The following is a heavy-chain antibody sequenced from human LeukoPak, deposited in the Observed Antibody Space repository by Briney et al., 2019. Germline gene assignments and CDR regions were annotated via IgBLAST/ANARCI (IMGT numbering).Heavy chain of an antibody. CDR2: INPNSGGT. CDR1: GYTFTGYY. CDR3: ARDNVRIAAAGLNNGYYYYYMDV. D-gene: IGHD6-13*01. J-gene: IGHJ6*03. V-gene: IGHV1-2*02. Sequence: ASVKVSCKASGYTFTGYYMHWVRQAPGQGLEWMGWINPNSGGTNYAQKFQGRVTMTRDTSISTAYMELSRLRSDDTAVYYCARDNVRIAAAGLNNGYYYYYMDVWGKGTTVTVSS.